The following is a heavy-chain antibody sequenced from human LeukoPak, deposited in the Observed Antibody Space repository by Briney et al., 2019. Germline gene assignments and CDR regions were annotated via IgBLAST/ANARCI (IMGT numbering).Heavy chain of an antibody. CDR3: ARVAGTIFDWFDP. D-gene: IGHD3-9*01. Sequence: PGGSLRLSCAASGFTVSSNYMSWVRQAPGKGLEWVPVIYSGGSTYYADSVKGRFTISRDNSKNTLYLQMNSLRAEDTAVYYCARVAGTIFDWFDPWGQGTLVTVSS. J-gene: IGHJ5*02. CDR2: IYSGGST. V-gene: IGHV3-53*01. CDR1: GFTVSSNY.